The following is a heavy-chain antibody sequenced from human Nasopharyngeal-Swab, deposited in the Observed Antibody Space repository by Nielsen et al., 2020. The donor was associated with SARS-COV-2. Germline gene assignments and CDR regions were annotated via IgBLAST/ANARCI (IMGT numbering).Heavy chain of an antibody. Sequence: GESLKISCAASGFTFSSYAMSWVRQAPGKGLEWVSAISGSGGSTYYADSVKGRFTISRDNSKNTLYLQMNSLRAEDTAVYYCAKIGPIFGVVIMDYWGQGTLVTVSS. CDR1: GFTFSSYA. CDR3: AKIGPIFGVVIMDY. J-gene: IGHJ4*02. D-gene: IGHD3-3*01. V-gene: IGHV3-23*01. CDR2: ISGSGGST.